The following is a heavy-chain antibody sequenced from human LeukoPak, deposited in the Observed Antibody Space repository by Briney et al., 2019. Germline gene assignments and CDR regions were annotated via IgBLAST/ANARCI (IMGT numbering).Heavy chain of an antibody. J-gene: IGHJ3*02. Sequence: GGSLRLSCAASGFTFSSYAMHWVRQAPGKGLEWVAVISYDGSNKYYADSVKGRFTISRDNSKNTLHLQMNSLRAEDTAVYYCARVVAGHDAFDIWGQGTMVTVSS. CDR3: ARVVAGHDAFDI. D-gene: IGHD2-15*01. CDR1: GFTFSSYA. V-gene: IGHV3-30-3*01. CDR2: ISYDGSNK.